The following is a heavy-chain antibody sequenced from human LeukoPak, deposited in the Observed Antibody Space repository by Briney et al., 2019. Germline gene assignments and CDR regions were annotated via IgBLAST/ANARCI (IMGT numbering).Heavy chain of an antibody. D-gene: IGHD3-10*01. CDR3: ASWYGSGSYYNYFDY. CDR2: TYHSGST. CDR1: SDSISSGYY. J-gene: IGHJ4*02. V-gene: IGHV4-38-2*02. Sequence: SETLSLTCTVSSDSISSGYYWGWIRQPPGKGLEWIGSTYHSGSTYYNPSLKSRVTISVDTSKNQFSLKLSSVTAADTAVYYCASWYGSGSYYNYFDYWGQGTLVTVSS.